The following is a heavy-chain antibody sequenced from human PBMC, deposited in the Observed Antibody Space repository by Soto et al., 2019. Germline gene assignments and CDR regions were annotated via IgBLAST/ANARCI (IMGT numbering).Heavy chain of an antibody. V-gene: IGHV3-33*01. CDR3: ARDGVGATAFWGYLDY. CDR2: IRFDGSNI. J-gene: IGHJ4*02. D-gene: IGHD2-15*01. CDR1: GSIFRGYG. Sequence: QVLLVESGGGVVQPGRSLRLSCAASGSIFRGYGMHWVRQAPGKGLEWVAVIRFDGSNINYADFVMGRFIISRDNSKNTLYLEMNSLRVEDTAVYYCARDGVGATAFWGYLDYWGQGTLVTVSS.